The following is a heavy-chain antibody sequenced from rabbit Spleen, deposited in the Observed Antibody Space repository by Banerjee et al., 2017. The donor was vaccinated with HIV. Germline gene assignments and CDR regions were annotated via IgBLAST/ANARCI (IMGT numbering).Heavy chain of an antibody. Sequence: EESGGDLVKPEGSLTLTCTASGFSFSSSYWICWVRQAPGKGLEWIACIAAGSSGTTYYASWAKGRFTISKTSSTTVTLQMTSLTVADTATYFCARDTSSSFSSYGMDLWGPGTLVTVS. CDR2: IAAGSSGTT. CDR1: GFSFSSSYW. J-gene: IGHJ6*01. D-gene: IGHD1-1*01. V-gene: IGHV1S45*01. CDR3: ARDTSSSFSSYGMDL.